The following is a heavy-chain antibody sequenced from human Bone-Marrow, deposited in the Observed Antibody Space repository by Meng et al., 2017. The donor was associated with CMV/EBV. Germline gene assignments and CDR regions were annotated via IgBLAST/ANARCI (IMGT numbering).Heavy chain of an antibody. D-gene: IGHD3-22*01. J-gene: IGHJ4*02. Sequence: GESLKISCAASGFTFDDYAMNWVRQAPGKGLEWVSSISSSSSYIYYADSVKGRFTISRDNAKNSLYLQMNSLRAEDTAVYYCARDRGGVYYDSSGFVDYWGQGTLVTVSS. CDR2: ISSSSSYI. V-gene: IGHV3-21*01. CDR1: GFTFDDYA. CDR3: ARDRGGVYYDSSGFVDY.